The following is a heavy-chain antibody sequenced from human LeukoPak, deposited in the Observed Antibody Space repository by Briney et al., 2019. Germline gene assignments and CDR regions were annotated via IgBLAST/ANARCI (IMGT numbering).Heavy chain of an antibody. V-gene: IGHV1-69*05. CDR3: ARDRTDCGGDCSD. CDR1: GGTFSRYA. CDR2: IIPIFGTA. Sequence: SVKVSCKASGGTFSRYAISLVRQAPGQGLEWMGRIIPIFGTANYAQKFQGRVTITTDESTSTAYMELSSLRSEDTAVYYCARDRTDCGGDCSDWGQGTLVTVSS. D-gene: IGHD2-21*01. J-gene: IGHJ4*02.